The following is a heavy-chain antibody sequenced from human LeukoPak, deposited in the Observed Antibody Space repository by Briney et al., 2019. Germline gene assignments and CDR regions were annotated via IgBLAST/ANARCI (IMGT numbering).Heavy chain of an antibody. J-gene: IGHJ4*02. CDR2: ISYDGSNK. D-gene: IGHD3-10*01. V-gene: IGHV3-30*18. CDR1: GVTFSSYG. Sequence: GRSLRLSCAASGVTFSSYGMHWVRQAPGKGLEWVAVISYDGSNKCYADSVKGRFTISRDNSKNTLYLQMNSLRAEDTAVYYCAKDRRYYGSGSYMDYWGQGTLVTVSS. CDR3: AKDRRYYGSGSYMDY.